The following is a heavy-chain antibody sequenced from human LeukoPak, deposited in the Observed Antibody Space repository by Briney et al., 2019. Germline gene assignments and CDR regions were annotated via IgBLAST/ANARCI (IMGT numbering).Heavy chain of an antibody. V-gene: IGHV4-34*01. CDR3: AVGIAAADSYYFDY. Sequence: SETLSLTCAVYGGSFSGYYWSWIRQPPGKGLEWIGNFYYSGSTYYNPSLKSRVTISVDTSKNQFSLKLSSVTAADTAVYYCAVGIAAADSYYFDYWGQGTLVTVSS. J-gene: IGHJ4*02. D-gene: IGHD6-13*01. CDR1: GGSFSGYY. CDR2: FYYSGST.